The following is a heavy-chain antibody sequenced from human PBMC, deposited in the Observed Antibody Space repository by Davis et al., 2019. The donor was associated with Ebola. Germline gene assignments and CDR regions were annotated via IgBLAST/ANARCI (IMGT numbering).Heavy chain of an antibody. CDR2: IYYRGST. CDR3: ARLSTIGPYYYGMDV. J-gene: IGHJ6*04. D-gene: IGHD5/OR15-5a*01. V-gene: IGHV4-59*12. CDR1: GDSISSYY. Sequence: SETLSLTCTVSGDSISSYYWTWIRQPPGKGLEWIGYIYYRGSTKYNPSLKSRVTISVDTSKNQFSLKLSSVTAADTAVYYCARLSTIGPYYYGMDVWGKGTTVTVSS.